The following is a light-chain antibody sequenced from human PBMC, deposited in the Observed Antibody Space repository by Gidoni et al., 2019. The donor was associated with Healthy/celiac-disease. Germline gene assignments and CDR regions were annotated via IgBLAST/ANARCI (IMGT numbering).Light chain of an antibody. CDR3: QQYDSSPSST. J-gene: IGKJ2*01. V-gene: IGKV3-20*01. CDR2: SAS. CDR1: QSVSSSF. Sequence: ELVFTQYPDTLSWSPGERATLSCRASQSVSSSFLAWYQQKPGQAPSLLISSASSRATGIPDRFSGSGSGTDFTLTINRLEPEDFAVYYCQQYDSSPSSTFGQGTKLEIK.